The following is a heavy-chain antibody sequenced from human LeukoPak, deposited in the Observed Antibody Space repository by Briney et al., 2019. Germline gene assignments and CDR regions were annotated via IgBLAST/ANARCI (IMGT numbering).Heavy chain of an antibody. CDR3: TTVIVEMATIIDY. CDR1: GFTFSNAW. Sequence: GGSLRLSCAASGFTFSNAWMSWVRQAPGKGLEWVGRIKSKTDGGTTDYAAPVKGRFTISRDDSKNTLYLQMNSLKTEDTAVYYCTTVIVEMATIIDYWGQGALVTVSS. CDR2: IKSKTDGGTT. D-gene: IGHD5-24*01. J-gene: IGHJ4*02. V-gene: IGHV3-15*01.